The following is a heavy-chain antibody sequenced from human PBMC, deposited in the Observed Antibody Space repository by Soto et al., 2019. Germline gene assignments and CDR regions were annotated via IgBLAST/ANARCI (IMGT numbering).Heavy chain of an antibody. CDR2: IWYDGSNK. V-gene: IGHV3-33*01. D-gene: IGHD3-10*01. CDR1: GFTFSSYG. J-gene: IGHJ4*02. CDR3: AREVEVTMVRGALDY. Sequence: VQLVESGGGVVQPGRSLRLSCAASGFTFSSYGMHWVRQAPGKGLEWVAVIWYDGSNKYYADSVKGRFTISRDNSKNTLYLQMNSLRAEDTAVYYCAREVEVTMVRGALDYWGQGTLVTVSS.